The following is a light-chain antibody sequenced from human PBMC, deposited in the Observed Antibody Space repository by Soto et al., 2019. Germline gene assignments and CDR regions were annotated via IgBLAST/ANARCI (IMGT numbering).Light chain of an antibody. CDR1: SNDVGNYNL. J-gene: IGLJ1*01. CDR3: CSYVGSSTYV. V-gene: IGLV2-23*02. Sequence: QSALTQPASVSGSPGQSITISCTGTSNDVGNYNLVSWYQQRPGKAPKLMIYEVSKRPSGVSNRFSGSKSGNTASLTISGLQAQDEADYYCCSYVGSSTYVFATGTKVTVL. CDR2: EVS.